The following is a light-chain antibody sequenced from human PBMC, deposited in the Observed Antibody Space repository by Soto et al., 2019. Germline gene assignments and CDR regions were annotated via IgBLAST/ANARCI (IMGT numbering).Light chain of an antibody. V-gene: IGKV3-20*01. Sequence: EIVLTQSPGTLSLSPGERATLSCRASQSVSSSYLAWYQRKPGQAPRLLIYGASSRATGIPDRFSGSGSGTDFTLTINILEPDDFAVYYCHKYGNSPQTCGQGNKGDIK. CDR1: QSVSSSY. CDR3: HKYGNSPQT. J-gene: IGKJ1*01. CDR2: GAS.